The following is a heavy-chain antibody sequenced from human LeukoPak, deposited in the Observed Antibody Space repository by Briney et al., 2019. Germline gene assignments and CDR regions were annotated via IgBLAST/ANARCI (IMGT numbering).Heavy chain of an antibody. J-gene: IGHJ4*01. CDR2: ISGSGSTT. V-gene: IGHV3-23*01. Sequence: GGSLRLSCAASGFTFSSYAMSWVRQAPGKGLEWVSSISGSGSTTYSADSVKGRFTISRDRSKSTLYLQMNSLRGEDTALYYCARLTGSGIVGTTGGFDHWGQGTLVTVSS. CDR1: GFTFSSYA. CDR3: ARLTGSGIVGTTGGFDH. D-gene: IGHD1-26*01.